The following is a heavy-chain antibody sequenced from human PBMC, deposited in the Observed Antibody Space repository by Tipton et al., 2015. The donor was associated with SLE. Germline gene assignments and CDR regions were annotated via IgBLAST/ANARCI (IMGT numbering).Heavy chain of an antibody. V-gene: IGHV4-4*07. CDR2: IYTSGNT. Sequence: TLSLTCTVSGGSTSSYYWSWIRQPAGRGLEWIGRIYTSGNTNYNPSLKSRVTLSVDTSQNQFSLKLSSVIAADTAIYYCAREDGGYCNGGSCPSYFDYWGQGTMVTVSS. J-gene: IGHJ4*02. CDR3: AREDGGYCNGGSCPSYFDY. D-gene: IGHD2-15*01. CDR1: GGSTSSYY.